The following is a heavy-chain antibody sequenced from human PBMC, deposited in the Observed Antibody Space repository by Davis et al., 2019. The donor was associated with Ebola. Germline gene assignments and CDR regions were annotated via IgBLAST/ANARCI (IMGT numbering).Heavy chain of an antibody. CDR3: ASGLDY. J-gene: IGHJ4*02. Sequence: GESLKISCAASGFTLSSYTMNWVRQAPGKGLEFVSYISSSGSTYYTESVKGRFTISRDIAKKSLYLQMDGLRVEDTAVYYCASGLDYWGQGSLVTVSS. V-gene: IGHV3-48*04. CDR1: GFTLSSYT. CDR2: ISSSGST.